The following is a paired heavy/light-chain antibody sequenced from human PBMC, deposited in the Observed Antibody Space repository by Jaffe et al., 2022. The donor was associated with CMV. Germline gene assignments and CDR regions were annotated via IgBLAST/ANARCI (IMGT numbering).Heavy chain of an antibody. CDR3: AKDTFTGDTGNSAVDY. D-gene: IGHD2-8*02. V-gene: IGHV3-9*01. Sequence: EVQLAESGGGLVQPGKSLRLSCAASGFTFDDYAMHWVRQAPGKGLEWVSGISWNSDDIDYVDSVKGRFTISRDNAKNSLYLQMNSLTPEDTAMYYCAKDTFTGDTGNSAVDYWGQGTLVTVSS. CDR2: ISWNSDDI. CDR1: GFTFDDYA. J-gene: IGHJ4*02.
Light chain of an antibody. Sequence: NFILTQPHSVSESPGKTVTISCTRSSGSFASNFVQWFQQRPGSAPTTVIYEDNERPSGVPDRFSGSIDSSSTSASLTISGLETEDAAVYYCQSSDSSGTWVFGGGTKLTVL. CDR1: SGSFASNF. J-gene: IGLJ3*02. CDR2: EDN. V-gene: IGLV6-57*04. CDR3: QSSDSSGTWV.